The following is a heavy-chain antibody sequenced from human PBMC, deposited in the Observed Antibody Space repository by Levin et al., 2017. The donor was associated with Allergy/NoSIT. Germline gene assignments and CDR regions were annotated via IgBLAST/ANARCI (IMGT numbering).Heavy chain of an antibody. J-gene: IGHJ4*02. D-gene: IGHD3-10*01. V-gene: IGHV4-34*01. CDR3: ARDKIIPMVRGATNFDS. Sequence: TPSETLSLTCGVYGGSLSDHVWSWIRQSPGKGLEWIGEIDHSGSANYNPSLKSRVTISRDRSKNQVSLKLSSVTAADTAVYYCARDKIIPMVRGATNFDSWGQGTLVTVSS. CDR1: GGSLSDHV. CDR2: IDHSGSA.